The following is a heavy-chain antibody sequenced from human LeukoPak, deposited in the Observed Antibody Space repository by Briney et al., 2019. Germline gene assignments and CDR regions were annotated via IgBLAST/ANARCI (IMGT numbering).Heavy chain of an antibody. CDR2: IYTSGST. V-gene: IGHV4-4*07. CDR1: GGSISSYY. D-gene: IGHD3-16*02. J-gene: IGHJ4*02. Sequence: SETLSLTCTVSGGSISSYYWSWIRQPAGKGLEWIGRIYTSGSTNYNPSLKSRVTMSVDTPKNQFSLKLSSVTAADTAVYYCAREYDYVWGSYRRFDYWGQGTLVTVSS. CDR3: AREYDYVWGSYRRFDY.